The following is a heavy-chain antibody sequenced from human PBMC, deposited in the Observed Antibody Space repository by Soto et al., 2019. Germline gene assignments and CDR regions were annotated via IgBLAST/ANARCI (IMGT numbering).Heavy chain of an antibody. CDR1: GFSLSTSGVG. CDR3: AHTRAIVVIVAEDEYFQH. CDR2: IYWDDDK. V-gene: IGHV2-5*02. J-gene: IGHJ1*01. Sequence: GPTLVNPTQTLTLTCTFSGFSLSTSGVGVGWIRQPPGKGLEWLALIYWDDDKRYSPSLKSRLTITKDTSKNQVVLTMTNVDPADTATYYCAHTRAIVVIVAEDEYFQHWGQGTLVTVSS. D-gene: IGHD3-22*01.